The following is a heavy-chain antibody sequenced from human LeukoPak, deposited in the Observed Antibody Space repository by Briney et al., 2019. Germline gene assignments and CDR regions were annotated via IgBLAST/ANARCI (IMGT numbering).Heavy chain of an antibody. V-gene: IGHV3-53*01. D-gene: IGHD3-16*01. Sequence: GGSLRLSCVASGSFSDHYMDWVRQAPGKGLEWVSVIYSGGSTYYADSVKGRFTISRDNSKNTLYLQMNSLRAEDTAVYYCARGLHYVHPSFDYWGQGTLVTVSS. CDR3: ARGLHYVHPSFDY. CDR1: GSFSDHY. J-gene: IGHJ4*02. CDR2: IYSGGST.